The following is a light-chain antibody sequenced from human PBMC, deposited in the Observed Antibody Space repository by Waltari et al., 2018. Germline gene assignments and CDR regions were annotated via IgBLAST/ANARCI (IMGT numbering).Light chain of an antibody. J-gene: IGLJ3*02. CDR2: QDT. Sequence: WYQQKPGQSPLLFIYQDTNRPAGIPERFSGSKSGNAATLTISGTQAMDEADYYCQALGTGAWVFGGGTKLTVL. CDR3: QALGTGAWV. V-gene: IGLV3-1*01.